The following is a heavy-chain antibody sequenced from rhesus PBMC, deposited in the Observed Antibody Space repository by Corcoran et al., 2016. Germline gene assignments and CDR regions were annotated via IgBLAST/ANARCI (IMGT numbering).Heavy chain of an antibody. J-gene: IGHJ6*01. CDR3: ARDKEAGYSGSWSGLDS. CDR1: GFTFSSYG. CDR2: ISYDVSKK. Sequence: EVQLVESGGGLVQPGGSLRLSCAASGFTFSSYGMHWVRQAPGKGLEWVAVISYDVSKKFYADSVKDRFTISRDNSKNMLYLQMNNLKLEDTAVYYCARDKEAGYSGSWSGLDSWGQGVVVTVSS. D-gene: IGHD6-25*01. V-gene: IGHV3-54*02.